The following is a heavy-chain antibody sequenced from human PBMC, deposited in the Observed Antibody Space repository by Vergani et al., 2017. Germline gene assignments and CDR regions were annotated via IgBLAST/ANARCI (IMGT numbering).Heavy chain of an antibody. CDR1: GFSFSTYM. D-gene: IGHD3-10*01. Sequence: EMQLSESGGGLVQPGGSLRLSCAASGFSFSTYMMNWVRQAPGKGLEWVASISGTGDYTYYADSLKGRFTVSRDNSNSTLYLQMNSLRADDTAIFYCTKGAGGGRGRNWLDPWGQGTLVTVSS. CDR3: TKGAGGGRGRNWLDP. CDR2: ISGTGDYT. J-gene: IGHJ5*02. V-gene: IGHV3-23*01.